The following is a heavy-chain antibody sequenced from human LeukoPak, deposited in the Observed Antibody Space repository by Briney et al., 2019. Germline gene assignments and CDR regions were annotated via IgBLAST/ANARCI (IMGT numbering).Heavy chain of an antibody. V-gene: IGHV3-30*04. J-gene: IGHJ5*02. CDR3: ARAGSTNSWFDP. D-gene: IGHD2-2*01. CDR1: GFTFSSYA. Sequence: GGSLRLSCAASGFTFSSYAMHWVRQAPGKGLEWVAVISYDGSNKYYADSVKGRFTISRGNSKNTLYLQMNSLRAEDTAVYYCARAGSTNSWFDPWGQGTLVIVSS. CDR2: ISYDGSNK.